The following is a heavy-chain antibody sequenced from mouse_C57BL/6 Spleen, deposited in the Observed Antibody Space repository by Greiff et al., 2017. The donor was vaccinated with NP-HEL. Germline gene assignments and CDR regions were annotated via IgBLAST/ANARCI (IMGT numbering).Heavy chain of an antibody. CDR2: INPSSGYT. J-gene: IGHJ3*01. CDR1: GYTFTSYT. V-gene: IGHV1-4*01. CDR3: ARGGGNYGVAY. D-gene: IGHD2-1*01. Sequence: VQLQESGAELARPGASVKMSCKASGYTFTSYTMHWVKQRPGQGLEWIGYINPSSGYTKYNQKFKDKATLTADKSSSTAYMQLSSLTSEDAAVYYCARGGGNYGVAYWGQGTLVTVSA.